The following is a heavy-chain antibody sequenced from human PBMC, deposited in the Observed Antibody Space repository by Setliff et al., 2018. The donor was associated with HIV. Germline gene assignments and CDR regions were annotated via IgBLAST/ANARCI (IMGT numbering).Heavy chain of an antibody. CDR1: GYTFTSYD. CDR3: ARESGGVVIKGAYYYYTDV. J-gene: IGHJ6*03. V-gene: IGHV1-8*02. Sequence: GASVKVSCKASGYTFTSYDINWVRQATGQGLEWMGWMNPNSGNTGYAQKFQGRVTMTRNTSISTAYMELRSLRSDDTAVYYCARESGGVVIKGAYYYYTDVWGKGTTVTVSS. D-gene: IGHD3-3*01. CDR2: MNPNSGNT.